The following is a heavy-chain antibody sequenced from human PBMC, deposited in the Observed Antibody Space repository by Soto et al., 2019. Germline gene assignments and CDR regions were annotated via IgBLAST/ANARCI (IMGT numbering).Heavy chain of an antibody. CDR1: GFTFSSYA. Sequence: EVQLLESGGGLVQPGGSLRLSCAASGFTFSSYAMSWVRQAPGKGLEWVSAISGSGGSTYYADSVKGRFTVYRDHSKNTLHVQMNRVRAEDTAVYYCAKDWGCCGPTHMHYWGQGTLVTVSS. CDR2: ISGSGGST. V-gene: IGHV3-23*01. CDR3: AKDWGCCGPTHMHY. D-gene: IGHD3-16*01. J-gene: IGHJ4*02.